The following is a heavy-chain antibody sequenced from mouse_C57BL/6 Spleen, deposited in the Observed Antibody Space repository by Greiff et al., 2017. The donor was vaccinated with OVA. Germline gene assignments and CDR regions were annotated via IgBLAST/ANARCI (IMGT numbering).Heavy chain of an antibody. CDR2: IYPGDGDT. J-gene: IGHJ4*01. CDR3: ARDGGYYGERAYYAMDY. Sequence: QVQLKESGAELVKPGASVKISCKASGYAFSSYWMNWVKQRPGKGLEWIGQIYPGDGDTNYNGKFKGKATLTADKSSSTAYMQLSSLTSEDSAVYFCARDGGYYGERAYYAMDYWGQGTSVTVSS. V-gene: IGHV1-80*01. D-gene: IGHD1-1*01. CDR1: GYAFSSYW.